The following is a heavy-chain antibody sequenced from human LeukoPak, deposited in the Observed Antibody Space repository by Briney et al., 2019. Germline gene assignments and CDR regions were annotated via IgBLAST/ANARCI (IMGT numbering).Heavy chain of an antibody. CDR1: GFTFSSYG. D-gene: IGHD4-11*01. Sequence: GGSLRLSCAASGFTFSSYGMYWVRQAPGKGLEWVAVISYDGSNKYYADSVKGRFTISRDNSKNTLYLQMNSLRAEDTAVYYCAKVLPDTVTADYWGQGTLVTVSS. CDR2: ISYDGSNK. CDR3: AKVLPDTVTADY. J-gene: IGHJ4*02. V-gene: IGHV3-30*18.